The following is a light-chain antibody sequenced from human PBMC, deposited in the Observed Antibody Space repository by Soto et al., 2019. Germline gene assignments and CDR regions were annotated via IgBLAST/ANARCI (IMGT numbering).Light chain of an antibody. CDR1: KNENGVYDF. Sequence: QSVLTQVPSASGPRGQSVSISCTGTKNENGVYDFVSWYQHHPGKAPRLIIYEVVQRPSGVPDRFSGSKSGNTASLTVSGLQAADEADYFCKSYAGSNTYVFGSGTKVTVL. CDR2: EVV. J-gene: IGLJ1*01. V-gene: IGLV2-8*01. CDR3: KSYAGSNTYV.